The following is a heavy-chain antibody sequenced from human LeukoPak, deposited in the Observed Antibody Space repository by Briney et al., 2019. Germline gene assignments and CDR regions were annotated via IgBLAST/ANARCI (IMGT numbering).Heavy chain of an antibody. J-gene: IGHJ4*02. Sequence: GGSLRLSCSASGFTFSSYAMHWVRQAPGKGLEYVSAISSNGGSTYYADSVKGRFTISRDNSKNTLYLQMNSLRAEDTAVYYCARSLVVVAATPATDYWGQGTLVTVSS. CDR3: ARSLVVVAATPATDY. CDR2: ISSNGGST. V-gene: IGHV3-64*04. D-gene: IGHD2-15*01. CDR1: GFTFSSYA.